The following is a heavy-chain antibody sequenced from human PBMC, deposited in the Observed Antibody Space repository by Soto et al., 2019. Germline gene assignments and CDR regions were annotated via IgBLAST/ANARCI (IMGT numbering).Heavy chain of an antibody. Sequence: EVQLVESGGGLVKPGGSLRLSCAASGFTFSSYSMNWVRQAPGKGLEWVSSISSSSYIYYADSVKGRFTISRDNAKNSLYLQMNSLRAEDTAVYYCARVRWRQQLVSFDYWGQGTLVTVSS. J-gene: IGHJ4*02. CDR3: ARVRWRQQLVSFDY. CDR2: ISSSSYI. V-gene: IGHV3-21*01. CDR1: GFTFSSYS. D-gene: IGHD6-13*01.